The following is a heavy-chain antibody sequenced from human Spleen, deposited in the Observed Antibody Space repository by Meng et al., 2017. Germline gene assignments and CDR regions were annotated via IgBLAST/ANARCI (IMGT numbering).Heavy chain of an antibody. CDR2: IWYDGSNK. J-gene: IGHJ4*02. D-gene: IGHD3-22*01. Sequence: GGSLRLSCAASGFTFSTYDMHWVCQAPGKGLEWVAVIWYDGSNKYYADSVKGRFTISRDNSKNTLDLQMNSLRAEDTAVYYCARIGGSGYYYDNWGQGTLVTVSS. CDR1: GFTFSTYD. V-gene: IGHV3-33*01. CDR3: ARIGGSGYYYDN.